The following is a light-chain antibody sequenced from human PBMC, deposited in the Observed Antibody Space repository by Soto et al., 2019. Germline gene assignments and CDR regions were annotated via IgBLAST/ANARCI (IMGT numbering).Light chain of an antibody. J-gene: IGLJ2*01. CDR3: SSYTSSSKV. Sequence: QSVLTQPASVSGSPGQSITISCTGTSSDVGGYNYVSWYQQHPGKAPKLMNYEVSNRPSGVSNRFSGSKSGNTASLTISGLQAEDEADYYCSSYTSSSKVFGGGTKLTVL. V-gene: IGLV2-14*01. CDR2: EVS. CDR1: SSDVGGYNY.